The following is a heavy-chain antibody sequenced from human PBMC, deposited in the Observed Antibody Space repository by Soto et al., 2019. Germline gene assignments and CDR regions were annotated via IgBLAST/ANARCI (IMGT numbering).Heavy chain of an antibody. CDR1: GFTFSSYA. D-gene: IGHD1-26*01. CDR2: ISYDGSNK. Sequence: GGSLRLSCAASGFTFSSYAMHWVRQAPGKGLEWVAVISYDGSNKYYADSVKGRFTISRDNSKNTLYLQMNSLRAEDTAVYYCARAKSGSYSPYYYYGMDVWGQGTTVTVSS. CDR3: ARAKSGSYSPYYYYGMDV. J-gene: IGHJ6*02. V-gene: IGHV3-30-3*01.